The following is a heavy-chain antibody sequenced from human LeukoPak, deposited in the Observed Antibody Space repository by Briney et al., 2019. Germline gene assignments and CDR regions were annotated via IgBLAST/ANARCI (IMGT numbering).Heavy chain of an antibody. CDR1: GFTFSSYA. D-gene: IGHD1-26*01. J-gene: IGHJ5*02. Sequence: GGSLRLSCAASGFTFSSYAMSWVRQAPGKGLEWVSSISGGGGSKEYADYVKGRFTISRDNSKNTLYLQMNSLRAEDTAVYYCAKDDSGTYYFPWFDPWGQGSLVTVSS. V-gene: IGHV3-23*01. CDR2: ISGGGGSK. CDR3: AKDDSGTYYFPWFDP.